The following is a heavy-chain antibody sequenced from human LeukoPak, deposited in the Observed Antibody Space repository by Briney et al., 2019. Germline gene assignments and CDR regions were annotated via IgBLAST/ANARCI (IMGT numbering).Heavy chain of an antibody. J-gene: IGHJ4*02. CDR2: IYYSGST. V-gene: IGHV4-39*07. CDR3: ARYGVNFDY. CDR1: GGSISSSSYY. Sequence: SETLSLTCTVSGGSISSSSYYWGWIRQPPGKGLEWIGSIYYSGSTYYNPSLKSRVTISVDTSKNQFSLKLSSVTAADTAVYYCARYGVNFDYWGQGTLVTVSS. D-gene: IGHD3-10*01.